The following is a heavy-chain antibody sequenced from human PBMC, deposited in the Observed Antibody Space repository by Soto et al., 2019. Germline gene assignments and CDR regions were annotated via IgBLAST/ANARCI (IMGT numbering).Heavy chain of an antibody. Sequence: ASVKVSCKASGYTFTSYGISWVRQAPGQGLEWMGWISDYNGNTNYAQKLQGRVTMTTDTSTSTAYMELRSLRSDDTAVYYCARDRYYDFWSGYDRLDYWGQGTLVTVSS. CDR2: ISDYNGNT. D-gene: IGHD3-3*01. CDR1: GYTFTSYG. CDR3: ARDRYYDFWSGYDRLDY. V-gene: IGHV1-18*01. J-gene: IGHJ4*02.